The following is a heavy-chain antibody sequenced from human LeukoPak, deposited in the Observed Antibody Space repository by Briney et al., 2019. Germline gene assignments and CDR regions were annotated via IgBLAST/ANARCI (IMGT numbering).Heavy chain of an antibody. CDR2: ISSSSSYI. J-gene: IGHJ4*02. V-gene: IGHV3-21*01. Sequence: PGGSLRLSCAASGFTFTNYWMHWVRQAPGKGLEWVSSISSSSSYIYYADSVKGRFTISRDNAKNSLYLQMNSLRAEDTAVYYCARDNGQWWSSVVVAATNGQADYWGQGTLVTVSS. CDR1: GFTFTNYW. CDR3: ARDNGQWWSSVVVAATNGQADY. D-gene: IGHD2-15*01.